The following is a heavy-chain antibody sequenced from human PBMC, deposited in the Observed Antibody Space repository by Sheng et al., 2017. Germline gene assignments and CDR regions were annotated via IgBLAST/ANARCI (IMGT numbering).Heavy chain of an antibody. CDR2: ISAYNGNT. CDR1: GYTFTSYG. J-gene: IGHJ5*02. V-gene: IGHV1-18*01. D-gene: IGHD2-2*01. Sequence: QVQLVQSGAEVKKPGASVKVSCKASGYTFTSYGISWVRQAPGQGLEWMGWISAYNGNTNYAQKLQGRVTMTTDTSTSTAYMELRSLRSDDTAVYYCARAVIVVVPAAPGNWFDPWGQGTLVTVSS. CDR3: ARAVIVVVPAAPGNWFDP.